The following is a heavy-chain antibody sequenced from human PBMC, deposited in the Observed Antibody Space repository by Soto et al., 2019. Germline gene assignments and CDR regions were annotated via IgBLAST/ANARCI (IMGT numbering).Heavy chain of an antibody. CDR3: VSWVYAHFDY. CDR1: GLTFIRHA. CDR2: INPDGANT. J-gene: IGHJ4*02. Sequence: LRLSWVASGLTFIRHAMSWVRQAPGRGLEWVSTINPDGANTHYADSVQGRFIISRDNSRNTVDLYMNSLRADDTAIYFCVSWVYAHFDYWGQGTVVTVSS. D-gene: IGHD2-8*01. V-gene: IGHV3-23*01.